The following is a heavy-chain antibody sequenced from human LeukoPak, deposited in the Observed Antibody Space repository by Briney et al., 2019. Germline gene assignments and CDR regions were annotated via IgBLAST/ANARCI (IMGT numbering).Heavy chain of an antibody. Sequence: GGSLRLSCAASGFTFSSYAMSWVRQAPGKGLEGVSVIYSGGSTFYADSVKGRFTISRDNSKNTLYLQMNSLRAEDTAVYYCARVSSGTAFDYWGQGTLVTVSS. D-gene: IGHD1-1*01. J-gene: IGHJ4*02. CDR1: GFTFSSYA. CDR3: ARVSSGTAFDY. V-gene: IGHV3-66*01. CDR2: IYSGGST.